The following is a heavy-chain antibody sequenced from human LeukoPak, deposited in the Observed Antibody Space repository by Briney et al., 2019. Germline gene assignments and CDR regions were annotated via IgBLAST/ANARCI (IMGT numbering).Heavy chain of an antibody. CDR3: ARDSWGYYDYTNCYLYFDL. V-gene: IGHV3-48*03. CDR1: GFTLTSSE. D-gene: IGHD3-22*01. J-gene: IGHJ2*01. CDR2: ISSSGSNI. Sequence: PGGFLRPSCAAPGFTLTSSEVNWVRQAPGKGLTWVSYISSSGSNIYTADSAKGRFTISSDNAKSSLYLRMNSVRAEDTAVYYCARDSWGYYDYTNCYLYFDLWGRGALVSVSS.